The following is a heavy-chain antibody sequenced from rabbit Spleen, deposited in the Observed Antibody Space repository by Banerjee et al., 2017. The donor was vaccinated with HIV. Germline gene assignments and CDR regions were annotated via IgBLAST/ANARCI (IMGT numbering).Heavy chain of an antibody. D-gene: IGHD5-1*01. CDR1: GFSFSGRQY. CDR2: IYTSSGNT. CDR3: ARAGVYVELDL. V-gene: IGHV1S45*01. Sequence: QEQGEGSGGDMGKPGTSLTLTCTASGFSFSGRQYISWVRQAPGKGLEWIACIYTSSGNTWYASWAKGRFTISKTSSTTVTLQMISLTAADTATYFCARAGVYVELDLWVPGPLVTVS. J-gene: IGHJ6*01.